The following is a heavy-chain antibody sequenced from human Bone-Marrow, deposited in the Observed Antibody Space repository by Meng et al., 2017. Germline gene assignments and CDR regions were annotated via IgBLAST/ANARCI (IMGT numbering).Heavy chain of an antibody. CDR3: ATGAAAADH. CDR2: IKSNSDGGTT. J-gene: IGHJ4*02. CDR1: GFSFTDAW. V-gene: IGHV3-15*01. D-gene: IGHD6-13*01. Sequence: GRVGGSGGGLVKPGGSLRLSCLASGFSFTDAWMSWVRQAPGKGLEWVGRIKSNSDGGTTDYAAPVKGRFTISRDDSKNTLYLQMNSLITEDTAVYFCATGAAAADHWGQGTLVTVSS.